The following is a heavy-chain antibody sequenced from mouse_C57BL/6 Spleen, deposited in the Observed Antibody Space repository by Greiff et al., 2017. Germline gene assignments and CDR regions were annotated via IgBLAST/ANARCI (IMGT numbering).Heavy chain of an antibody. J-gene: IGHJ1*03. Sequence: VQLKESGAELVRPGASVKLSCTASGFNIKDYYMHWVKQRPEQGLEWIGRIDPEDGDTEYAPKFQGKATMTADTSSNTAYLQLSSLTSEVTAVYYCTKGTTETRYFDVWGTGTTVTVSS. V-gene: IGHV14-1*01. CDR3: TKGTTETRYFDV. D-gene: IGHD1-1*01. CDR2: IDPEDGDT. CDR1: GFNIKDYY.